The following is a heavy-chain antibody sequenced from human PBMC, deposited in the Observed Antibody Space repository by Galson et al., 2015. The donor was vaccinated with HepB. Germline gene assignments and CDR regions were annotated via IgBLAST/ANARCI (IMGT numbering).Heavy chain of an antibody. CDR2: IDLSDSYT. V-gene: IGHV5-10-1*01. D-gene: IGHD3-22*01. CDR1: GYSFSTFW. CDR3: ASQYYFDSSGSYFDY. J-gene: IGHJ4*02. Sequence: QSGAEVKKPGESLKISCKASGYSFSTFWINWVRQLPGKGLEWMARIDLSDSYTYYSPSFQGHVTISADQSITTAYLQWSSLQASDTAMYYCASQYYFDSSGSYFDYWGQGTLVTVSS.